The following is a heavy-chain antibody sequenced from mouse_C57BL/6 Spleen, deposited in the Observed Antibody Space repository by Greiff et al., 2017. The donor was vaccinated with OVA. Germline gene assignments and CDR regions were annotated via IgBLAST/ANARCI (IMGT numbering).Heavy chain of an antibody. D-gene: IGHD2-4*01. CDR3: ARWDYDLPGYFDY. CDR2: IYPGSGST. J-gene: IGHJ2*01. CDR1: GYTFTSYW. Sequence: QVQLKQPGAELVKPGASVKMSCKASGYTFTSYWITWVKQRPGQGLEWIGDIYPGSGSTKYNEKFKSKATLTVDTYSSTAYMQLSRRPSENSAVYYCARWDYDLPGYFDYWGQGTTLTGSS. V-gene: IGHV1-55*01.